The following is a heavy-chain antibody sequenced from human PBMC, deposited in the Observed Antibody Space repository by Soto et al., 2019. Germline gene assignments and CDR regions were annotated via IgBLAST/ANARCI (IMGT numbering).Heavy chain of an antibody. CDR2: ISAYNGNT. D-gene: IGHD3-22*01. CDR1: GYTFNSYA. CDR3: ARDQKTVYYYDSSGHSAFDI. Sequence: ASVKVSCKASGYTFNSYAISWVRQAPGQGLEWMGWISAYNGNTNYTQKFQGRVTMTTDTSTRTAYMELRSLRSDDTAVYYCARDQKTVYYYDSSGHSAFDIWG. V-gene: IGHV1-18*01. J-gene: IGHJ3*02.